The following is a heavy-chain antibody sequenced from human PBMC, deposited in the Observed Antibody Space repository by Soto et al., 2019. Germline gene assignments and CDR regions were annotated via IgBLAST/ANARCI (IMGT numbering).Heavy chain of an antibody. CDR2: ITPSGGST. V-gene: IGHV1-46*01. CDR3: ARDLTAADY. J-gene: IGHJ4*02. D-gene: IGHD2-21*02. CDR1: GYTFTSYY. Sequence: QVQLMQSGAEVKKPGASVTISCKASGYTFTSYYIHWVRQAPRQGLEWMAIITPSGGSTNYAQKFKGRVTVTRDTSTSTVNMELSSLSSEDTAVYYCARDLTAADYWGQGTLVTVSS.